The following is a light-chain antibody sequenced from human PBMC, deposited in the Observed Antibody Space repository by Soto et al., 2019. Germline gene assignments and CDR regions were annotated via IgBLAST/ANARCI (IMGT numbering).Light chain of an antibody. J-gene: IGKJ4*01. CDR1: QSVSSN. V-gene: IGKV3-15*01. CDR2: GAS. Sequence: EIVMTQSPATLSVSPGERATLSCRASQSVSSNLAWYQQKPGQAPWLLIYGASSRATGIPGRFSGSGSGTDFTLTISSLQSEDFAVYYCQQYNNWPPLTFGGGTKVEIK. CDR3: QQYNNWPPLT.